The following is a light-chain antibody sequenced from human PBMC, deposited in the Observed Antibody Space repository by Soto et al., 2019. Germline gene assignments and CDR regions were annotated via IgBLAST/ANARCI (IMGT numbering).Light chain of an antibody. V-gene: IGKV1-5*03. Sequence: DIQMTHSPSTLSSSIEDRVTITFRASQSISSWLVWYQQKPGKAPKLLIYKASTLKSGVPSRFSGSGSGTEFTLTISSLQSEDFAVYYCQQYNNWPPWTFGQGTKVDIK. CDR2: KAS. CDR1: QSISSW. CDR3: QQYNNWPPWT. J-gene: IGKJ1*01.